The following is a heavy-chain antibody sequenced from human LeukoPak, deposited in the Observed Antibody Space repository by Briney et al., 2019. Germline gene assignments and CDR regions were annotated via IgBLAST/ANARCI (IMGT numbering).Heavy chain of an antibody. D-gene: IGHD3-10*01. J-gene: IGHJ5*02. V-gene: IGHV4-61*02. Sequence: SETLSLTCTVSGGSIGSGSYYWSWIRQPAGKGLEWIGRIYTSGSTNYNPSLKSRVTISVDTSKNQFSLKLTSVTAADTAVYYCASGSGSYSHWFDPWGQGILVTVSS. CDR3: ASGSGSYSHWFDP. CDR2: IYTSGST. CDR1: GGSIGSGSYY.